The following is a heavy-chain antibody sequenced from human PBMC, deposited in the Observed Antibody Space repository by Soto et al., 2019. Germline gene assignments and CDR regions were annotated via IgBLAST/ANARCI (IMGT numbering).Heavy chain of an antibody. V-gene: IGHV4-30-2*01. D-gene: IGHD2-2*01. Sequence: QLQLQESGSRLVKSSQTLSLTCTVSGDSMTSGDYSWSWIRQPPGKGLEWLGYISRTGNTHYSPSLKSRVSISQDRSKNQFSLELTSATAADTAVYYCARGDYQYSIDYWGQSPLLTVSS. J-gene: IGHJ4*02. CDR3: ARGDYQYSIDY. CDR1: GDSMTSGDYS. CDR2: ISRTGNT.